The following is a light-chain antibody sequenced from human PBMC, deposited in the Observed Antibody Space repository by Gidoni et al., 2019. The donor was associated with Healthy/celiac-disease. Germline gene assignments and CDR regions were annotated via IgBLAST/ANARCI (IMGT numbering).Light chain of an antibody. V-gene: IGKV1-9*01. Sequence: DIQLTQSPSCLSAAVGDRVTITCRASQGISSYLAWYQQNPGKAPKLLIYAASTLQSGVPSRFSGSGSGTEFTLTIISLQPEDFATYYCQQLNRYPHFGGGTKVEIK. CDR2: AAS. CDR3: QQLNRYPH. J-gene: IGKJ4*01. CDR1: QGISSY.